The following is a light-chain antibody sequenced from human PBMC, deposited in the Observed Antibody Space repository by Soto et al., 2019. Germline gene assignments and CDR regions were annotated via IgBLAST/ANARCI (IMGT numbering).Light chain of an antibody. V-gene: IGKV3D-20*01. CDR1: QSINNNY. CDR3: QQFDNLST. J-gene: IGKJ4*01. Sequence: EIVLTQSPATLSLSPGERATLSCGASQSINNNYLAWYQQKPGLAPRLLIYDASTRAAGIPDRFSGSGSGTDFTLTISRLEPEDFAVYYCQQFDNLSTFGGGTKVEIK. CDR2: DAS.